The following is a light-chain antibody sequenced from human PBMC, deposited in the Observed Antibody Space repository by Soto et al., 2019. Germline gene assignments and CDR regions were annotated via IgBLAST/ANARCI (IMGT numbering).Light chain of an antibody. V-gene: IGKV1-8*01. Sequence: IRMTHSPASLSASTLYTVTITFLASQDIGSVLAWYQQKPGTAPKVLISGASNLHGGVPSRFSGSGSRTDFTLTITHLQSEDFATYYCQHYLNYPITFGQGTRLEIK. CDR2: GAS. J-gene: IGKJ5*01. CDR1: QDIGSV. CDR3: QHYLNYPIT.